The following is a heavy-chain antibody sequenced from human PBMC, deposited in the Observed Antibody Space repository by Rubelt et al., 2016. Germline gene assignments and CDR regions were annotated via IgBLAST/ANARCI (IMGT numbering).Heavy chain of an antibody. CDR1: GGSFSGYY. CDR3: ARATYDSSSNYFDY. J-gene: IGHJ4*02. V-gene: IGHV4-34*01. Sequence: QVQLQQWGAGLLKPSETLSLTCAVYGGSFSGYYWSWIRQPPGKGLEWIGEINHSGSTNYNPSLKSRVTISVDTSKNQFSLKLSSVTAADTAVYYCARATYDSSSNYFDYWGQGTLVTVSS. CDR2: INHSGST. D-gene: IGHD3-22*01.